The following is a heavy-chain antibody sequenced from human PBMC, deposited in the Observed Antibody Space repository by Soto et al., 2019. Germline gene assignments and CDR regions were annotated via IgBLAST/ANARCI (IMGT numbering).Heavy chain of an antibody. J-gene: IGHJ4*02. D-gene: IGHD1-26*01. CDR1: GGSISSSNW. Sequence: QVQLQESGPGLVKPSGTLALTCAVSGGSISSSNWWSWVRQPPGKGLEWIGEIYPSGNTNYNPSLESRVTMAVDKSSNQSSLKLSSVTAADPAVYYCARRWGEGRVDYWGQGTLVTVSS. V-gene: IGHV4-4*02. CDR3: ARRWGEGRVDY. CDR2: IYPSGNT.